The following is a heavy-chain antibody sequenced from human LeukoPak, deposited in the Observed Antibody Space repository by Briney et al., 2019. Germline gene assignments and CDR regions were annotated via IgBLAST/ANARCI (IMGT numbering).Heavy chain of an antibody. J-gene: IGHJ4*02. CDR3: AARNGGPYYFDY. V-gene: IGHV3-23*01. CDR2: ITGRGGTT. CDR1: GFTFSSYA. Sequence: PGGSLRLSCAASGFTFSSYAMTWVRQAPGKGLEWVSSITGRGGTTYYADSVRGRFTISRDNSKNTVYLQMNSLRAEDTAVYYCAARNGGPYYFDYWGRGTLVTVSS. D-gene: IGHD7-27*01.